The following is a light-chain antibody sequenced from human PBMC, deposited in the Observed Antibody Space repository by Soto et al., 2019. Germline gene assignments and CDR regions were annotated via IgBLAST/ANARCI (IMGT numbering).Light chain of an antibody. CDR3: ETWDSSLSAVL. V-gene: IGLV1-51*01. CDR2: DNN. J-gene: IGLJ2*01. CDR1: SSNIGTNY. Sequence: QSVLTQPPSVSAAPGQKVTISCSGSSSNIGTNYVSWYQQLPGTVPKLLIYDNNKRPSGIPDRISGSKSGTSATLGITGLQTGDEADYYCETWDSSLSAVLFGGGTKVTVL.